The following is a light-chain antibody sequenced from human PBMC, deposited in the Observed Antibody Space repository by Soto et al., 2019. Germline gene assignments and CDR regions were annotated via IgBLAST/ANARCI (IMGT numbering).Light chain of an antibody. Sequence: EIVMTQSPATLSVSPGERATLSCRASQSVSSNLAWYQQKPGQAPRLLIYGASTMPTGIPARFSGSGSGTEVTLPSTSLQTEDCAVYYCQQYNNWPLYPFGQGTKLEIK. CDR3: QQYNNWPLYP. J-gene: IGKJ2*01. CDR2: GAS. CDR1: QSVSSN. V-gene: IGKV3-15*01.